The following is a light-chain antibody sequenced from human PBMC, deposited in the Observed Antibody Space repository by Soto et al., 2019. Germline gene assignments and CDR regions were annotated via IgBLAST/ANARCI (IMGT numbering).Light chain of an antibody. CDR2: EVS. CDR1: SSDVGSYNL. Sequence: QSALTQPASVSGSPGQSITISCTGTSSDVGSYNLVSWYQQHPGKAPKLMIYEVSKRPSRVSNRFSGSKSGNTASLTISGLQAEDEADYYCCSYASSGTLVFGGGTKVTVL. CDR3: CSYASSGTLV. J-gene: IGLJ3*02. V-gene: IGLV2-23*02.